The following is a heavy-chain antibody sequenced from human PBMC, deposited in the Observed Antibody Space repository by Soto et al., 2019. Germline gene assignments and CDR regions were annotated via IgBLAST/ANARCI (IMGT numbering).Heavy chain of an antibody. J-gene: IGHJ4*02. CDR3: ARVLSTAAVDY. Sequence: QVQLQESGPGLVKPSQTLSLSCTVSGGSIRSGGYYWTWLRQHPGKGLEWIGYTYYSGYTNYNPSLKSRVTISVDASKNQFSVKLGSVTAADTAVYCCARVLSTAAVDYWGQGTLVTVSS. D-gene: IGHD6-25*01. V-gene: IGHV4-31*03. CDR1: GGSIRSGGYY. CDR2: TYYSGYT.